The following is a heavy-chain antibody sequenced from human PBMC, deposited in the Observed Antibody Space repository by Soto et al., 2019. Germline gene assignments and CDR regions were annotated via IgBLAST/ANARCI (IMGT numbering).Heavy chain of an antibody. J-gene: IGHJ2*01. Sequence: QVQLVESGGGVVQPGRSLRLSCAASEFTFSSYGMHWVRQAPGKGLEWVAVISYDGSNKYYADSVKGRFNISRDNSKNTLYLQMHSLRAEDTDMYYCAKDVYGDYRGYFDLWGRGTLVTVSS. CDR3: AKDVYGDYRGYFDL. V-gene: IGHV3-30*18. CDR1: EFTFSSYG. D-gene: IGHD4-17*01. CDR2: ISYDGSNK.